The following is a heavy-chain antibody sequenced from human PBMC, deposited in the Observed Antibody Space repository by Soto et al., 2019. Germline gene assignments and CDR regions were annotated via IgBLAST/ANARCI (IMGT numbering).Heavy chain of an antibody. CDR2: IWYDGSSQ. V-gene: IGHV3-33*01. J-gene: IGHJ4*02. Sequence: QVQPVESGGGVVQPGRSLRLACAASGFNFRGYGMHWVRQAPGRGLEWVAFIWYDGSSQYYADSVTGRFTISSDYSKDTVYLQMNSLRAEDTAVYYCVRDRVGEVPDYWGQGTLVTVSS. D-gene: IGHD3-16*01. CDR1: GFNFRGYG. CDR3: VRDRVGEVPDY.